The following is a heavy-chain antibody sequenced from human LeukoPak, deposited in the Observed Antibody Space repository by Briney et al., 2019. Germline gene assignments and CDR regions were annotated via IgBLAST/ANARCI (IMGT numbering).Heavy chain of an antibody. Sequence: PGGSLRLSCAASGFTFSKYWMSWVRQAPGKGLEWVGRIKSKTDGGTTDYAAPVKGRFTISRDDSKNTLYLQMNSLKTEDTAVYYCTTGVRLPHPPDWGQGTLVTVSS. CDR3: TTGVRLPHPPD. CDR1: GFTFSKYW. J-gene: IGHJ4*02. CDR2: IKSKTDGGTT. D-gene: IGHD3-10*01. V-gene: IGHV3-15*01.